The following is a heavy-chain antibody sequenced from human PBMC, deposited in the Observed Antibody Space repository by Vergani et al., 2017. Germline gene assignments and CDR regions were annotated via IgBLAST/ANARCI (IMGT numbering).Heavy chain of an antibody. CDR3: AKDPTAMVTGWFDP. Sequence: EVQLVESGGGLVKPGGSLRLSCAASGFTFSSYSMNWVRQAPGKGLEWVSSISSSSSYIYYADSVKGRFTISRDNAKNSLYLQMNSLRAEDTAVYYCAKDPTAMVTGWFDPWGQGTLVTVSS. J-gene: IGHJ5*02. D-gene: IGHD5-18*01. CDR1: GFTFSSYS. V-gene: IGHV3-21*04. CDR2: ISSSSSYI.